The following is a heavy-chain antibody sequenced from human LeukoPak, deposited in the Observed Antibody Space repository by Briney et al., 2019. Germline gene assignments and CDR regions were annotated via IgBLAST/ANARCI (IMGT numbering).Heavy chain of an antibody. Sequence: GGSLRLSCAASGFTFSNYGMSWVRQAPGKGLEWVSVIRGSGGGTYYADSVKGRFTISRDNSKNTVYLQMNSLKTDDTAVYFCATNDYDDYIPDSWGQGTLVTVSS. CDR3: ATNDYDDYIPDS. V-gene: IGHV3-23*01. D-gene: IGHD4-17*01. CDR2: IRGSGGGT. CDR1: GFTFSNYG. J-gene: IGHJ4*02.